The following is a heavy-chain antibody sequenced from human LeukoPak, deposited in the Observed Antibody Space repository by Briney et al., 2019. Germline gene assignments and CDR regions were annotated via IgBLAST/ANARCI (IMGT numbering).Heavy chain of an antibody. J-gene: IGHJ4*02. CDR1: GFTLRNYA. Sequence: PGGSLRLSCAASGFTLRNYAMSWVRQAPGEGLEWVLGITSLVETTYYADSVKGRFTISRDDSKNTLYLQMHSLRAEDTAVYYCAKDYSSGWFLDSWGQGTLVTVSS. CDR3: AKDYSSGWFLDS. D-gene: IGHD6-19*01. V-gene: IGHV3-23*01. CDR2: ITSLVETT.